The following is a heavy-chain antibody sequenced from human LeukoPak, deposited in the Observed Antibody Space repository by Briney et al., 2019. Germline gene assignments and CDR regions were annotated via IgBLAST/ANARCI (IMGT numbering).Heavy chain of an antibody. CDR3: ARATYISSRASQLGY. V-gene: IGHV4-59*01. J-gene: IGHJ4*02. CDR2: IHSSGTT. Sequence: SETLSLTCIVADGSISSYYWSWIRQPPGKGLEWMGYIHSSGTTNYSPSLKSRITMSLDTSKDQFSLRLRSVTAADTAMYYCARATYISSRASQLGYWGQGTLVTVSS. D-gene: IGHD6-13*01. CDR1: DGSISSYY.